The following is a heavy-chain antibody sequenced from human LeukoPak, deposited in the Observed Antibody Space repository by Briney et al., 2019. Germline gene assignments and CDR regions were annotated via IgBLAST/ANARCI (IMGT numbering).Heavy chain of an antibody. J-gene: IGHJ4*02. D-gene: IGHD2-15*01. CDR3: AKGHVATGSLYYFDF. CDR1: GFTFVNYA. V-gene: IGHV3-23*01. CDR2: IINTGGDT. Sequence: GGSPRLSCVASGFTFVNYAMTWVRQAPGKGLQCVSTIINTGGDTYYADSVKGRFTISRDNSKNTLYLQMSSLRVEDTAIYYCAKGHVATGSLYYFDFWGQGTLVTVSS.